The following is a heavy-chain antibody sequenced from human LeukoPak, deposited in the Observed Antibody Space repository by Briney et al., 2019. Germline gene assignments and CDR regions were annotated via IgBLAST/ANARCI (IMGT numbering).Heavy chain of an antibody. D-gene: IGHD3-10*01. V-gene: IGHV3-53*01. CDR2: IYSGGST. CDR3: ARDRRFGELDY. Sequence: EGVAVIYSGGSTYYADSVKGRFTISRDNSKNTLYLQMNSLRAEDTAVYYCARDRRFGELDYWGQGTLVTVSS. J-gene: IGHJ4*02.